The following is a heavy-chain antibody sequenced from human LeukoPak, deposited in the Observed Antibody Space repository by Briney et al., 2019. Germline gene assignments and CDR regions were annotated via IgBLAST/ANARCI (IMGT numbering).Heavy chain of an antibody. CDR3: AKDYGPKQLVFFDS. J-gene: IGHJ4*02. CDR1: GFSFSSYA. CDR2: ISENGGTT. Sequence: PGGSLRLSCAASGFSFSSYALSWVRQAPGKWLEWVSGISENGGTTFYADSVKGRFTITRDNSKNTLYVQMNSLRGEDTAVYYCAKDYGPKQLVFFDSWGQGTLVTVSS. D-gene: IGHD6-13*01. V-gene: IGHV3-23*01.